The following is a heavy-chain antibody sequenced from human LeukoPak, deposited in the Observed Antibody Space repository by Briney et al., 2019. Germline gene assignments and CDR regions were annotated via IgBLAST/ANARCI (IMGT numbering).Heavy chain of an antibody. D-gene: IGHD6-13*01. Sequence: SETLSLTCTVSGGSISSGDYYWSWIRQPPGKGLEWIGYIYYSGSTYYNPSLKSRVTISVDTSKNQFSLKLSSVTAADTAVYYCARDRPGGSSLDYWGQGTLVTVSS. V-gene: IGHV4-30-4*02. CDR1: GGSISSGDYY. J-gene: IGHJ4*02. CDR2: IYYSGST. CDR3: ARDRPGGSSLDY.